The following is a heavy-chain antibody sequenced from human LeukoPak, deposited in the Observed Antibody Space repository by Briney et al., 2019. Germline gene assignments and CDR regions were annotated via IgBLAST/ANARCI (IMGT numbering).Heavy chain of an antibody. CDR3: ASWGYYYGSIQTLGAFDI. J-gene: IGHJ3*02. CDR1: GGSISSYY. D-gene: IGHD3-10*01. CDR2: IYYSGST. V-gene: IGHV4-59*08. Sequence: SETLSLTCTVSGGSISSYYWSWIRQPPGKGLEWIGYIYYSGSTNYNPSLKSRVTISVDTSKNQFSLKLSSVTAADTAVYYCASWGYYYGSIQTLGAFDIWGQGTMVTVSS.